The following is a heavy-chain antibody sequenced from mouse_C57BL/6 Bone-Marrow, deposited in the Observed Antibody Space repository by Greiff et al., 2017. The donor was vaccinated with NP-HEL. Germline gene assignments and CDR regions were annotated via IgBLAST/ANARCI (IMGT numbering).Heavy chain of an antibody. V-gene: IGHV10-1*01. J-gene: IGHJ1*03. CDR3: VRPSDGYYWYFDV. Sequence: EVQLVESGGGLVQPKGSLKLSCAASGFSFNTYAMNWVRQAPGKGLEWVARIRSKSNNYATYYADSVKDRFTISRDDSESMLYLQMNNLKTEDTAMYYCVRPSDGYYWYFDVWGTGTTVTVSS. CDR2: IRSKSNNYAT. CDR1: GFSFNTYA. D-gene: IGHD2-3*01.